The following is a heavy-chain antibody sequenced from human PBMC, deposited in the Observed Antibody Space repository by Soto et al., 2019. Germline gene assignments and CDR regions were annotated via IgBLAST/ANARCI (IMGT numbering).Heavy chain of an antibody. CDR2: ISYDGSNK. V-gene: IGHV3-30*18. D-gene: IGHD3-22*01. Sequence: QVQLVESGGGVVQPGRSLRLSCAASGFTFSSYGMHWVRQAPGKGLEWVAVISYDGSNKYYADSVKGRFTISRDNSKNTLYLHMNSLRAEDTAVYYCAKDAPLYYYDSSGYYYSYYFDYWGQGTLVTVSS. CDR1: GFTFSSYG. CDR3: AKDAPLYYYDSSGYYYSYYFDY. J-gene: IGHJ4*02.